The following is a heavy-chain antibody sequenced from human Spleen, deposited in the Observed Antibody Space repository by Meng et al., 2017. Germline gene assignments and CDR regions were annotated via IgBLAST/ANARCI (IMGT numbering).Heavy chain of an antibody. CDR3: ARDEDISAAGKLFGDY. D-gene: IGHD6-25*01. J-gene: IGHJ4*02. Sequence: LGKCGARVQEHGSLVKVSGKASGGTFSSYVISGGGQAPGKGLEWMGGINPKSGDTHYAQKFQARVTMTGDTSISTAYMELSGLRSDDTAMYYCARDEDISAAGKLFGDYWGQGTLVTVSS. CDR2: INPKSGDT. CDR1: GGTFSSYV. V-gene: IGHV1-2*02.